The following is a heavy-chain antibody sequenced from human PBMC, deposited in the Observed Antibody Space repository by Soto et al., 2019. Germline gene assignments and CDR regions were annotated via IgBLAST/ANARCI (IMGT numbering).Heavy chain of an antibody. J-gene: IGHJ4*02. CDR3: ARTYYYDSSAPTPFDY. Sequence: SETLSLTCSVSGVSISSGDYYWNWIRQPPGKGLEWIGYIYYSGSTYYNPSLKSRVTISVDTSKNQFSLKLTSVTAADTAVYYCARTYYYDSSAPTPFDYWGQGTQVTVSS. V-gene: IGHV4-30-4*01. CDR2: IYYSGST. CDR1: GVSISSGDYY. D-gene: IGHD3-22*01.